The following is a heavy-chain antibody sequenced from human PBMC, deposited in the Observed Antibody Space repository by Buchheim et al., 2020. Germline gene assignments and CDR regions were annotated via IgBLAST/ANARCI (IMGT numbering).Heavy chain of an antibody. Sequence: QVQLQQWGAGLLKPSETLSLTCAVYGGSFSGYYWSWIRQPPGKGLEWIGEINHSGSTNYNPSLKSRVTISVDTSKNQFSLKLSSVTAADTAVYYRARVLDRYSSSRFQLGYWGQGTL. D-gene: IGHD6-19*01. J-gene: IGHJ4*02. CDR1: GGSFSGYY. CDR3: ARVLDRYSSSRFQLGY. CDR2: INHSGST. V-gene: IGHV4-34*01.